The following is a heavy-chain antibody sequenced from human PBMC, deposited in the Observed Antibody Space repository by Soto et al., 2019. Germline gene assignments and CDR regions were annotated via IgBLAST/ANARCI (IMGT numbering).Heavy chain of an antibody. V-gene: IGHV4-30-4*02. CDR2: ISYSGST. D-gene: IGHD3-22*01. J-gene: IGHJ5*02. CDR3: ARFMYYYGSSGYYPNWFDP. Sequence: PSETLSLTCTVSSGSISSGDYYWSWIRQPPGKGLEWIGYISYSGSTYYNPSLKSRVTISVDTSKNQFSLKVSSVTAADTAVYYCARFMYYYGSSGYYPNWFDPWGQGTLVTVSS. CDR1: SGSISSGDYY.